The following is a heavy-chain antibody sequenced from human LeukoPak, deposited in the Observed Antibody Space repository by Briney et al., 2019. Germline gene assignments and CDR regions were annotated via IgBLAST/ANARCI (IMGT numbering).Heavy chain of an antibody. CDR1: GGSVSSGSYY. V-gene: IGHV4-61*01. J-gene: IGHJ6*02. CDR3: ATVDYYYYGMDV. Sequence: SETLSPTCTVSGGSVSSGSYYWSWIRQPPGKGLEWIGYIYYSGGTNYNPSLKSRVTISVDTSKNQFSLKLSSVTAADTAVYYCATVDYYYYGMDVWGQGTTVTVSS. CDR2: IYYSGGT.